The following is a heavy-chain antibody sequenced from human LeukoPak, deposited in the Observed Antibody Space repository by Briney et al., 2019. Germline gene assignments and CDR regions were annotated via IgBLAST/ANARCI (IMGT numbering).Heavy chain of an antibody. CDR3: AKEAYDYIEMGYFDD. Sequence: GGSLRLSCAASGLRFSNFAMSWVRQAPGKGLEWVSLIIGSSGDTLYADSVKGRFTISRDISKNRLYLQMNSLRAEDTALYYCAKEAYDYIEMGYFDDWGQGTLVTVSS. CDR1: GLRFSNFA. D-gene: IGHD5-12*01. J-gene: IGHJ4*02. V-gene: IGHV3-23*01. CDR2: IIGSSGDT.